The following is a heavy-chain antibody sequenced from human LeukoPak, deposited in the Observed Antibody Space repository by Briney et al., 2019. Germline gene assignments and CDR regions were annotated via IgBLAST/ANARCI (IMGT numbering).Heavy chain of an antibody. V-gene: IGHV3-74*01. CDR1: GNYW. J-gene: IGHJ4*02. CDR3: VSFYETY. Sequence: GGSLRLSCAASGNYWMHWVRQVPGKGLVWVSHINSDGSWTSYVDSVKGRFTISKDNTKNTVYLQMNSVGAAATAVYYCVSFYETYWGRGTLVTVSS. CDR2: INSDGSWT. D-gene: IGHD2/OR15-2a*01.